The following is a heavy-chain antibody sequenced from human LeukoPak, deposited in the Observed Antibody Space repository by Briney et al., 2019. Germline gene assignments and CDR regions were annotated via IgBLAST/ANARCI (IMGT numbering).Heavy chain of an antibody. CDR1: TGSISNYY. CDR2: VYQSGST. J-gene: IGHJ4*02. V-gene: IGHV4-39*01. Sequence: PSETLSLTCAVSTGSISNYYWDWIRQPPGKGLEWIGSVYQSGSTYYNPSLKSRVTISGDTSKNQFSLKLFSVTAADTAVYFCATGGGLAVSHIWGQGTLVTVSS. D-gene: IGHD5/OR15-5a*01. CDR3: ATGGGLAVSHI.